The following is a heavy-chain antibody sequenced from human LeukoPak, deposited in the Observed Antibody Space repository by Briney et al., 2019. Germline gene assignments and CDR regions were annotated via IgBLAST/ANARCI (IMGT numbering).Heavy chain of an antibody. V-gene: IGHV1-2*02. D-gene: IGHD3-22*01. CDR2: INPNSGGT. CDR1: GYTFSNYG. CDR3: ARGYYDSSPYYYYYMDV. J-gene: IGHJ6*03. Sequence: ASVKVSCKASGYTFSNYGFSWVRQAPGQGLEWMGWINPNSGGTNYAQKFQGRVTMTRDTSISTAYMELSRLRSDDTAVYYCARGYYDSSPYYYYYMDVWGKGTTVTVSS.